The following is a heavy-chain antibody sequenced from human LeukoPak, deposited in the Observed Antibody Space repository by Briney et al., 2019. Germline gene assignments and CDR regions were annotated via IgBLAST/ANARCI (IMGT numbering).Heavy chain of an antibody. CDR2: IYYSGTT. J-gene: IGHJ5*02. D-gene: IGHD1-26*01. Sequence: TSETLSLTCTVSGGSISSYYWRWIRQPPGKGLEWIGYIYYSGTTNYGPSLKSRVTISVDTSKNQFSLKLSSVTAADTAVYYCARCGSPSAPLDPWGQGTLVTVSS. V-gene: IGHV4-59*01. CDR1: GGSISSYY. CDR3: ARCGSPSAPLDP.